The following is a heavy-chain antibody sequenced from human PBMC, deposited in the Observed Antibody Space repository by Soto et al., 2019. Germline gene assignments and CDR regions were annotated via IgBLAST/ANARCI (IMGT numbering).Heavy chain of an antibody. V-gene: IGHV4-59*01. Sequence: QVQLRESGPGLVKPSETLSLTCAVSGVSIGGYYWSWIRQSPGRGLEWIGYISFSGSTNYNPSLKGRVTISLDPAKDQFPLQLSSVTAAAAASHYCARGRGNGLPGAFDVWGPGTTVTVSS. CDR2: ISFSGST. CDR3: ARGRGNGLPGAFDV. CDR1: GVSIGGYY. J-gene: IGHJ3*01. D-gene: IGHD2-8*01.